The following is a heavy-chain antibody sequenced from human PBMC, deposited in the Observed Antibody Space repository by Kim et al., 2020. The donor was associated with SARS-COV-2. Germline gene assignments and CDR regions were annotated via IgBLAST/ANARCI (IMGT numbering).Heavy chain of an antibody. J-gene: IGHJ3*02. CDR1: GFTFSSYS. D-gene: IGHD5-12*01. Sequence: GGSLRLSCAASGFTFSSYSMNWVRQAPGKVLEWVSSISSSSSYIYYADSVKGRFTISRDNAKNSLYLQMNSLRAEDTAVYYCARWPEGIRGGYSGYDQVNSSGWCADGFDIWGRGTMVAVS. CDR2: ISSSSSYI. CDR3: ARWPEGIRGGYSGYDQVNSSGWCADGFDI. V-gene: IGHV3-21*01.